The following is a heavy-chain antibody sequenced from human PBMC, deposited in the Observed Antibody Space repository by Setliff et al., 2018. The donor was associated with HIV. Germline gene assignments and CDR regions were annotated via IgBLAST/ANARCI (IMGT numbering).Heavy chain of an antibody. D-gene: IGHD4-17*01. J-gene: IGHJ5*02. V-gene: IGHV3-30*04. CDR2: ISSDGSNK. CDR3: ARDLRSGTGDYGLGDP. Sequence: PGGSLRLSCEASGFTLSSYAMHWVRQAPGKGLEWAAVISSDGSNKYYADSVKGRFTLSRDNSKNTLYLHMNSLRVGDTAFYYCARDLRSGTGDYGLGDPWGQGTLVTVSS. CDR1: GFTLSSYA.